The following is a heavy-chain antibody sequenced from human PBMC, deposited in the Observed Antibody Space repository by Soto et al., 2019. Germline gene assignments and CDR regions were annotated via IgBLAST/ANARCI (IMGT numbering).Heavy chain of an antibody. Sequence: GGSLRLSCAASGFTFSSYEMNWVRQAPGKGLEWVSYISSSGSTIYYADSVKGRFTISRDNAKNSLYLQMNSLRAEDTAVYYCARPYYDFWSGYYTGGWGMDVWGQGTTVTVSS. CDR2: ISSSGSTI. D-gene: IGHD3-3*01. V-gene: IGHV3-48*03. J-gene: IGHJ6*02. CDR3: ARPYYDFWSGYYTGGWGMDV. CDR1: GFTFSSYE.